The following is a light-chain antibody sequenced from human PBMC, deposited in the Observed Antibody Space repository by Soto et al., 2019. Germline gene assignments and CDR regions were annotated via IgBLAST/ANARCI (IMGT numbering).Light chain of an antibody. CDR3: AAWDDSLHGPV. J-gene: IGLJ3*02. CDR2: RDV. V-gene: IGLV1-47*01. Sequence: QSVLTQPPSASGTPGQRVTISCSGSSSNVGNHYVYWYQHLPGTAPKLLIYRDVQRPSGVPDRFSGSKSGTSASLAISGLRSEDEADYYCAAWDDSLHGPVFGGGTQLTVL. CDR1: SSNVGNHY.